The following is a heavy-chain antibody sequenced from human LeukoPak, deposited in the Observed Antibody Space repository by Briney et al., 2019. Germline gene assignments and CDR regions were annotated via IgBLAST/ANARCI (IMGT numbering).Heavy chain of an antibody. J-gene: IGHJ6*02. D-gene: IGHD6-19*01. Sequence: PGRSLRLSCAASGFTFSSYGMHWVRQAPGKGLEWVAVISYDGSNKYYADSVKGRFTISRDNSKNTLYLQMNSLRAEDTAVYYCANGYSSGWYNSEDAGMDVWGQGTTVTVSS. V-gene: IGHV3-30*18. CDR2: ISYDGSNK. CDR1: GFTFSSYG. CDR3: ANGYSSGWYNSEDAGMDV.